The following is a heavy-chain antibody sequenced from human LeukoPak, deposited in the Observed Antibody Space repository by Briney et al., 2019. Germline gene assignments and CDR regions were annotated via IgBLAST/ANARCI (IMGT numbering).Heavy chain of an antibody. Sequence: SSETLSLTCTVSGGSLISYYWRWIRQPPGKGLEWIAYLFYSGSADYNPSLESRVTISVDTSKNQFSLKLRSVTAADTAVYYCATVAVIRGVTYFDYWGQGTLVTVSS. D-gene: IGHD3-10*01. V-gene: IGHV4-59*01. CDR1: GGSLISYY. J-gene: IGHJ4*02. CDR2: LFYSGSA. CDR3: ATVAVIRGVTYFDY.